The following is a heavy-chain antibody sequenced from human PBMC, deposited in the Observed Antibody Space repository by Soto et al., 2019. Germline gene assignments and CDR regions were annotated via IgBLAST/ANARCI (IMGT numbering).Heavy chain of an antibody. V-gene: IGHV4-30-4*01. CDR2: TSFSGYT. Sequence: QVQLQESGPGLVKPSQTLSLTCSVSGDSVSSGDSYWSWIRQPPGKALEWIGYTSFSGYTSYSPSLKSRVTISVYMSKSQFSLRLTSVTAADTAVYYCVRGGNPYHYATSGPGTFDKWGQGTLVSVSS. J-gene: IGHJ4*02. CDR1: GDSVSSGDSY. D-gene: IGHD1-26*01. CDR3: VRGGNPYHYATSGPGTFDK.